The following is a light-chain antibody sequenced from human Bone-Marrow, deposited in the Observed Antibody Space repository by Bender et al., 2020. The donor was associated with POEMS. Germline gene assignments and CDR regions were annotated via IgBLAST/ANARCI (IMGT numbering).Light chain of an antibody. J-gene: IGLJ3*02. CDR1: RSNIGSNT. Sequence: QSVLSQPPSASGTPGQRVTISCSGSRSNIGSNTVSWYQQLPGTAPKLLIYRNNQRPSGVPDRFSGSRSATSASLAISGLRSEDEADYYCATWDDSLSGWVFGGGTKLTVL. V-gene: IGLV1-47*01. CDR3: ATWDDSLSGWV. CDR2: RNN.